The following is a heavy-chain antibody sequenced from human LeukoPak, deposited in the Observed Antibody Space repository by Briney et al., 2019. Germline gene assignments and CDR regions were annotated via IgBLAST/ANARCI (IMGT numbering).Heavy chain of an antibody. D-gene: IGHD3-10*01. Sequence: ASGKVSCKASGYTFTSYDINWGGQGTGQALGRGGWRNANSSNTGYAQKFQGRVTMTRNNSISTAYIELTSLRSEDPAVYYCARRSTVRGVFTLYYWGQGTPVTVFS. CDR1: GYTFTSYD. J-gene: IGHJ4*02. V-gene: IGHV1-8*01. CDR3: ARRSTVRGVFTLYY. CDR2: RNANSSNT.